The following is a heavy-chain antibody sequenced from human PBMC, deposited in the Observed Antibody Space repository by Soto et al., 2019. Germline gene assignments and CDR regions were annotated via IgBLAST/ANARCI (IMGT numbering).Heavy chain of an antibody. J-gene: IGHJ4*02. D-gene: IGHD6-13*01. CDR3: ARDGRIEAAAPLDY. CDR1: GYTFTRHG. CDR2: ISAYTGNT. V-gene: IGHV1-18*01. Sequence: QIQLVQSGAEVKKPGASVKVSCKASGYTFTRHGISWVRQAPGQGLEWMGWISAYTGNTNSAQMFQGRVTMTTDTSTSTAYMELRSLKSDDTAVYYCARDGRIEAAAPLDYWGQGTLVTVSS.